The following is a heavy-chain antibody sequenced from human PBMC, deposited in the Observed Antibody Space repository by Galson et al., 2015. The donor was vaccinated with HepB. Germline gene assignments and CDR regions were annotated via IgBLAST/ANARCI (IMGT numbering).Heavy chain of an antibody. V-gene: IGHV5-10-1*01. D-gene: IGHD6-13*01. CDR1: GYSFTSYW. Sequence: QSGAEVKKPGESLRISCKGSGYSFTSYWISWVRQMPGKGLEWMGRIDPSDSYTNYSPSFQGHVTISADKSVSTAYLQWSSLKASDTAMYYCARHRSSSSWYRYFQHWGQGTLVTVSS. CDR2: IDPSDSYT. CDR3: ARHRSSSSWYRYFQH. J-gene: IGHJ1*01.